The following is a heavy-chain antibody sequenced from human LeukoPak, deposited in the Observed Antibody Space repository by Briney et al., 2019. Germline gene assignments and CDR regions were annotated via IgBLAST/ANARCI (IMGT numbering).Heavy chain of an antibody. CDR2: INHSGST. V-gene: IGHV4-34*01. CDR1: GGSFSGYY. CDR3: ARYVAVYCSSTSCPNDDAFDI. J-gene: IGHJ3*02. Sequence: KTSETLSLTCSVYGGSFSGYYWSWIRQPPGKGLEWIGEINHSGSTNYNPSLKSRVTISVDTSKNQFSLKLSSVTAADTAVYYCARYVAVYCSSTSCPNDDAFDIWGQGTMVTVSS. D-gene: IGHD2-2*01.